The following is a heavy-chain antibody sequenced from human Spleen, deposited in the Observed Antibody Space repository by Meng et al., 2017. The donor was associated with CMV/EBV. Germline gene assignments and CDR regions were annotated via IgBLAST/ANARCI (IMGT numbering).Heavy chain of an antibody. Sequence: ASVKVSCKASGYTFTNYDFNWVRQATGQGLEWMGWMNPSTGATGYAQKFQGRVTMTGDTSISTAYMELSSLRSEDTAVYYCARDRADSSSPHGYGYYYGMDVWGQGTTVTVSS. V-gene: IGHV1-8*01. CDR3: ARDRADSSSPHGYGYYYGMDV. CDR2: MNPSTGAT. CDR1: GYTFTNYD. D-gene: IGHD6-6*01. J-gene: IGHJ6*02.